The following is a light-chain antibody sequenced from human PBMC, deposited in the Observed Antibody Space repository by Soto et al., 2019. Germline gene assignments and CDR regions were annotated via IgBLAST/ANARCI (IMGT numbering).Light chain of an antibody. J-gene: IGKJ5*01. CDR3: QQSYSTPQIT. V-gene: IGKV1-39*01. CDR2: AAS. Sequence: DTQMTQSPSSLSASVGDRVTITCRASQSINTYLNWYQQKPGEAPKLLIYAASSLQSGVPPRFSGSGSGTDFTLTISSLQPEDFATYYCQQSYSTPQITCGQGTRLEIK. CDR1: QSINTY.